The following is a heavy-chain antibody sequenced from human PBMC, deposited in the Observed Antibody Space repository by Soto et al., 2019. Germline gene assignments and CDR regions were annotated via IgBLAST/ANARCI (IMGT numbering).Heavy chain of an antibody. V-gene: IGHV4-39*01. J-gene: IGHJ6*02. CDR2: IYYSGST. Sequence: PSETLSLTCTVSGGSISSSSYYWGWIRQPPGKGLEWIGSIYYSGSTYYNPSLKSRVTISVDTSKNQFSLKLSSVTAADTAVYYCARGGNYYYGMDVWGQGTTVTVSS. CDR1: GGSISSSSYY. D-gene: IGHD3-10*01. CDR3: ARGGNYYYGMDV.